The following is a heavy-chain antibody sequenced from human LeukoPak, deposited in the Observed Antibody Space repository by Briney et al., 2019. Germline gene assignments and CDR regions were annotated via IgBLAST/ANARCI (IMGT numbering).Heavy chain of an antibody. CDR3: AKDLGDSSGYDNDAFDI. CDR2: ISGSGGST. D-gene: IGHD3-22*01. V-gene: IGHV3-23*01. CDR1: GFTFSSYA. J-gene: IGHJ3*02. Sequence: PGGSLRLSCAASGFTFSSYAMSWVRQAPGKGLEWVSAISGSGGSTYYADSVKGRFTISRDNSKNTLYLQMNSLRAEDTAVYYCAKDLGDSSGYDNDAFDIWGQGTMVTVSS.